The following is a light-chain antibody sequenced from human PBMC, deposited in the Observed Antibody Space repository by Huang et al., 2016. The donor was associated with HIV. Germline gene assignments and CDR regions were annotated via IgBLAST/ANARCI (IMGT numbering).Light chain of an antibody. CDR2: DAS. V-gene: IGKV1-33*01. J-gene: IGKJ1*01. CDR3: QHYDSLPPWT. Sequence: DIQMTQSPSSLSASIGDRVTITCQASQDIGKYLNWYQKKSGQAPKLLIFDASNLQTGVSSRFSGSGSGTDFTFTINSLQPEDIATYYCQHYDSLPPWTFGQGTRVQI. CDR1: QDIGKY.